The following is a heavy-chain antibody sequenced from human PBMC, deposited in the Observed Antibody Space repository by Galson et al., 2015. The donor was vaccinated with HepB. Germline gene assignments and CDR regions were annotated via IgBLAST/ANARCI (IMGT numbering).Heavy chain of an antibody. CDR2: ISSSSSYT. CDR3: ARDYYGSGSYYNVFPGFDP. CDR1: GFTFSDYY. V-gene: IGHV3-11*06. D-gene: IGHD3-10*01. J-gene: IGHJ5*02. Sequence: SLRLSCAASGFTFSDYYMSWIRQAPGKGLEWVSYISSSSSYTNYADSVKGRFTISRDNAKNSLYLQMNSLRAEDTAVYYCARDYYGSGSYYNVFPGFDPWGQGTLVTVSS.